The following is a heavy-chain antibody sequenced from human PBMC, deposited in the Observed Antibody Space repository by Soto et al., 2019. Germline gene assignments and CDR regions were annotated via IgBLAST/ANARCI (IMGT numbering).Heavy chain of an antibody. CDR2: IYYRSKWYI. CDR3: ARTQSVYDY. V-gene: IGHV6-1*01. Sequence: SQTLSLTCAISGDSVSSKSAALNWIRQSPSRGLEWLGRIYYRSKWYIEYAVSVKSRITINPDTSKNLFSLQLNSVTPDDTAMYYCARTQSVYDYWGQGTQVTVSS. J-gene: IGHJ4*02. CDR1: GDSVSSKSAA.